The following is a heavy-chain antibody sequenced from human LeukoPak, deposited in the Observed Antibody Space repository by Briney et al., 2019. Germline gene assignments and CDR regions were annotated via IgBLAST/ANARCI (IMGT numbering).Heavy chain of an antibody. V-gene: IGHV3-7*01. CDR3: GRHGGAFEM. CDR2: IKQDGSEK. Sequence: GRSLRLSCAASGFTFSSYWMSWVRQTPGVGLEWVANIKQDGSEKDYVDSVKGRFTISRDNAKNSLYLQMNSLRVEDTAVYYCGRHGGAFEMWGQGTMVTVSS. CDR1: GFTFSSYW. J-gene: IGHJ3*02.